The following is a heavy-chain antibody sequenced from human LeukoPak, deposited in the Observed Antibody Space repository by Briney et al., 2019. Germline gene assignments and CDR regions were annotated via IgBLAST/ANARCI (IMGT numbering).Heavy chain of an antibody. J-gene: IGHJ6*02. CDR1: GFTFSSYS. Sequence: GGSLRLSCAASGFTFSSYSMNWVRQAPGKGLQSVSYISNSSSTIYYVDSVKGRFTISRDNANNSLHLQMNSLRAEETAVDYCARDPTVLLWFGELSAGPMDVWGQGTTVTVSS. D-gene: IGHD3-10*01. V-gene: IGHV3-48*01. CDR2: ISNSSSTI. CDR3: ARDPTVLLWFGELSAGPMDV.